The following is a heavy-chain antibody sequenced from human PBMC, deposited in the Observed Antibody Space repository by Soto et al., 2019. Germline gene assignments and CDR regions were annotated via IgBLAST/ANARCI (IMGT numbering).Heavy chain of an antibody. CDR1: GFTFSNYD. Sequence: QVQLVESGGGVVQPGRSLRLSCAASGFTFSNYDMHWVRQAPGKGLEWVAVISYDGINEYYADSVKGRFTLSRDNSQNTLYLKMTSMRPEDTALYYCATDRGYMRDPDHWGQGTLVTVSS. V-gene: IGHV3-30*03. J-gene: IGHJ4*02. CDR3: ATDRGYMRDPDH. D-gene: IGHD5-12*01. CDR2: ISYDGINE.